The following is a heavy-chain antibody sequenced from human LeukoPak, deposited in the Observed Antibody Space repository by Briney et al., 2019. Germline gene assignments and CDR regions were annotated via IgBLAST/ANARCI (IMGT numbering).Heavy chain of an antibody. V-gene: IGHV4-34*01. CDR2: INHSGST. CDR1: GGSFSGYY. Sequence: SETLSLTCAVYGGSFSGYYWSWIRQPPGKGLEWIGEINHSGSTNYNPSLKSRVTISVDTSKNQFSLKLSSVTAADTAVYYCARLELGYYYGMDVWGQGTTVTVSS. D-gene: IGHD1-7*01. J-gene: IGHJ6*02. CDR3: ARLELGYYYGMDV.